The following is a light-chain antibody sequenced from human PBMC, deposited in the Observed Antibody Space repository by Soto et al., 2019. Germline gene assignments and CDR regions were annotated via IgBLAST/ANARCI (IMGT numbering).Light chain of an antibody. Sequence: DIQMTQSPSSLSASVGGRVTITCRASQSISSYLNWYQQKPGKAPKLLIYAASSLQSGVPSRFSGSGSGTDFTLTISSLQPEDFATYYCQQSYNPITFGQGTRLEIK. CDR3: QQSYNPIT. CDR1: QSISSY. V-gene: IGKV1-39*01. CDR2: AAS. J-gene: IGKJ5*01.